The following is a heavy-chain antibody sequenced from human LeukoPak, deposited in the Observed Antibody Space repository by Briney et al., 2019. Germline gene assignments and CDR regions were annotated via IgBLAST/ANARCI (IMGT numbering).Heavy chain of an antibody. CDR1: GYTFVGYY. J-gene: IGHJ4*02. CDR2: IDPYTGNT. V-gene: IGHV1-2*02. Sequence: GASVKVSCKASGYTFVGYYLHRVRQAPGQGLEWMAWIDPYTGNTRYAQKFQGRITATRDTSVSTTYMELSWLTSDDTARYYCAREYSASEHWGQGTLVTVSS. D-gene: IGHD5-12*01. CDR3: AREYSASEH.